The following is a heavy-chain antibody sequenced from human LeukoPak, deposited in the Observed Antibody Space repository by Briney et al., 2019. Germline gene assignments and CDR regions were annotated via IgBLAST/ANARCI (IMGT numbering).Heavy chain of an antibody. D-gene: IGHD6-13*01. CDR1: GFTFSSYW. Sequence: GGSLRLSCAASGFTFSSYWMSWVRQAPGKGLELVANIKQDGSEKYYVDSVKGRFTISRDNAKNSLYLQMNSLRAEDTAVYYCAREDSSSWQLFDYWGQGTLVTVSS. CDR3: AREDSSSWQLFDY. V-gene: IGHV3-7*01. J-gene: IGHJ4*02. CDR2: IKQDGSEK.